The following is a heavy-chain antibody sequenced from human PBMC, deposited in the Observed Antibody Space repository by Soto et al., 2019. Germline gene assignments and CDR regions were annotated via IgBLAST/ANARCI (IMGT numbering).Heavy chain of an antibody. CDR2: ISSSSSTI. CDR1: GFTFSCYS. D-gene: IGHD2-2*01. J-gene: IGHJ3*02. Sequence: PGGSLRLSCAASGFTFSCYSMNWVRQAPGKGLECISYISSSSSTIFYADSVKGRFTISRDNAKNSLYLQMNGLRAEDTAVYYCARPSGYCSSTSCKGGDAFDIWGLGTMVTVSS. CDR3: ARPSGYCSSTSCKGGDAFDI. V-gene: IGHV3-48*01.